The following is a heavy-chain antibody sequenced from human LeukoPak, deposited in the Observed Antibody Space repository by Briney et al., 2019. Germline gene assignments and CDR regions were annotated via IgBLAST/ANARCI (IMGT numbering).Heavy chain of an antibody. D-gene: IGHD5-24*01. CDR3: SKATPPRDGSNPDY. CDR2: ISYDGRNK. J-gene: IGHJ4*02. V-gene: IGHV3-30*18. Sequence: GGSLRLSCAASGFIFSSYGMHWVRQAPGKGLEWVAVISYDGRNKYYADSMKGRFTISRDNSKNTLYLQMNSLRAEDTALYYCSKATPPRDGSNPDYWGQGTLVTVSS. CDR1: GFIFSSYG.